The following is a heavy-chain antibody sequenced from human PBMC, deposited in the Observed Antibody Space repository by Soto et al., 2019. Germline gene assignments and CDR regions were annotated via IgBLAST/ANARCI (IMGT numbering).Heavy chain of an antibody. J-gene: IGHJ5*02. CDR2: ISESGRST. CDR1: GFTFSTYA. V-gene: IGHV3-23*01. CDR3: ARHYCSGGSCLFGP. Sequence: GGSLRLSCAASGFTFSTYAMSWVRQAPGKGLEWVSGISESGRSTYYVDSVKGRFTTSRDNAKNSLYLQMNSLRAEDTAVYYCARHYCSGGSCLFGPWGQGTLVTVSS. D-gene: IGHD2-15*01.